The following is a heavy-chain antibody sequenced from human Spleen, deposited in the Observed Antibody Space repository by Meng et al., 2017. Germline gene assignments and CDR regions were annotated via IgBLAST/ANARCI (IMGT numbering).Heavy chain of an antibody. J-gene: IGHJ6*02. Sequence: ASVKVSCKASGYTFTSYYMHWVRQAPGQGLEWMGIINPSGGSTSYAQKFQGRVNMTRDTSTSTVYMELSSLRSEDTAVYYCARGVAVAGRRHYGMDVWGQGTTVTVSS. CDR2: INPSGGST. CDR3: ARGVAVAGRRHYGMDV. CDR1: GYTFTSYY. V-gene: IGHV1-46*01. D-gene: IGHD6-19*01.